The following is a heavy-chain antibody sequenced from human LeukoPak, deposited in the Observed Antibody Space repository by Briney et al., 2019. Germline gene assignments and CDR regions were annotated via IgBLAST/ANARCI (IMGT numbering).Heavy chain of an antibody. V-gene: IGHV4-30-4*01. Sequence: SETLSLTCTVSGGSIISDNYYWRWIRQPPGKGLEWIGYIYYSGSTYYNPSLQSRLTISVDTSKNQFSLRLSSVTAADTAVYYCARARLQYGDYVGAFDIWGQGTMVTVSS. D-gene: IGHD4-17*01. J-gene: IGHJ3*02. CDR1: GGSIISDNYY. CDR2: IYYSGST. CDR3: ARARLQYGDYVGAFDI.